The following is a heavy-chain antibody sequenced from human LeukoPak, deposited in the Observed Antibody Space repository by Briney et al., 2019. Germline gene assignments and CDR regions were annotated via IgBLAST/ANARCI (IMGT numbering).Heavy chain of an antibody. CDR1: GGSISSYY. CDR2: IYYSGST. V-gene: IGHV4-59*01. D-gene: IGHD6-13*01. CDR3: ARAVAAAGFFDY. J-gene: IGHJ4*02. Sequence: PSETLSLTRTVSGGSISSYYWSWIRQPPGKGLEWIGYIYYSGSTNYNPSLKSRVTISVDTSKNQFSLKLSSVTAADTALYYCARAVAAAGFFDYWGQGTLVTVSS.